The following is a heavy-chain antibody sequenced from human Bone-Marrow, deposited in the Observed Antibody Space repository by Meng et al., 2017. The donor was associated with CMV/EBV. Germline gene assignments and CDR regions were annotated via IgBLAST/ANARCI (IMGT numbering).Heavy chain of an antibody. CDR1: GFTFSSYG. D-gene: IGHD7-27*01. Sequence: QVQLVESGGGVVQPGGSLRLSCAASGFTFSSYGMHWVRQAPGKGLEWVAFIRYDGSNKYYADSVKGRFTISRDNSKNTLYLQMNSLRAEDTAVYYCAKENWAYWYFDLWGRGTLVTVSS. CDR3: AKENWAYWYFDL. J-gene: IGHJ2*01. V-gene: IGHV3-30*02. CDR2: IRYDGSNK.